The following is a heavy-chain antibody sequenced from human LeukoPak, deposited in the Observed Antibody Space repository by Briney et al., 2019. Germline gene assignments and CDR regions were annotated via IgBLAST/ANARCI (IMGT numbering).Heavy chain of an antibody. V-gene: IGHV5-51*01. Sequence: GESLKISCNGSGYSFTNYWIGWVRQMPGTGLEWMGIIYPGDSDTRYSPSFQGQVTMSADKSISTAYLQWSSLKASDTAMYYCARLEGTSWSADYWGRGTLVTVSS. CDR2: IYPGDSDT. D-gene: IGHD2-2*01. CDR1: GYSFTNYW. J-gene: IGHJ4*02. CDR3: ARLEGTSWSADY.